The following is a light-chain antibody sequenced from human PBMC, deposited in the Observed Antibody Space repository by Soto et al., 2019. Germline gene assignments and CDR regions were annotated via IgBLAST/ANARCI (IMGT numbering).Light chain of an antibody. CDR2: TAS. Sequence: DIQMTQSPSSLSASVGDRATITCRASQSISYYLHWYQQKPGRAPRLLIYTASSWQSGVPSKFSGSGSGTDFTLTIGSLQPDDFATYYCQQSNSTPITFGQGTRLEIK. CDR3: QQSNSTPIT. V-gene: IGKV1-39*01. J-gene: IGKJ5*01. CDR1: QSISYY.